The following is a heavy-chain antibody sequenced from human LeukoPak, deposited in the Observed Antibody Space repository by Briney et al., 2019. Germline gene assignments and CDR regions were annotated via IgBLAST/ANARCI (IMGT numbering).Heavy chain of an antibody. V-gene: IGHV3-7*03. CDR1: GFTFRDFW. CDR2: IMKDGGQK. CDR3: AKGSYYDSSGSFYFDY. D-gene: IGHD3-22*01. J-gene: IGHJ4*02. Sequence: HPGGSLRLSCAASGFTFRDFWMDWARQAPGKGLEWVASIMKDGGQKKYVDSVKGRFTISRDNSKNTLYVQVNSLGTEDTAAYYCAKGSYYDSSGSFYFDYWGQGTLVTVSS.